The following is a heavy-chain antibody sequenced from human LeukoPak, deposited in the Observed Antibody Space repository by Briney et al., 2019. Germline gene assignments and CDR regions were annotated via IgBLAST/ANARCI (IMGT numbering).Heavy chain of an antibody. J-gene: IGHJ6*04. Sequence: PGGSLRLSCAASTFTLSRYWTSWVRQAPGKGLEWVANIKQDGSEKKYADSVKGRVTISRDNAKNSLYLQMNSLRAEDTAVYYCAELGITMIGGVWGKGTTVTISS. D-gene: IGHD3-10*02. V-gene: IGHV3-7*01. CDR3: AELGITMIGGV. CDR2: IKQDGSEK. CDR1: TFTLSRYW.